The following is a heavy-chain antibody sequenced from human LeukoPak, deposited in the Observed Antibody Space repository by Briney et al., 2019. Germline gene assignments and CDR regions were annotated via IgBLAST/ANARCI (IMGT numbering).Heavy chain of an antibody. CDR2: ISAYNGNT. Sequence: ASVKVSCKASGYTFTSYGISWVRQAPGQGLEWMGWISAYNGNTNYAQKLQGRVTMTTDTSTSTAYMELRSLRSDDTAMYYCARDGPLIVVVVAANYYYGMDVWGQGTTVTVSS. CDR1: GYTFTSYG. J-gene: IGHJ6*02. V-gene: IGHV1-18*01. CDR3: ARDGPLIVVVVAANYYYGMDV. D-gene: IGHD2-15*01.